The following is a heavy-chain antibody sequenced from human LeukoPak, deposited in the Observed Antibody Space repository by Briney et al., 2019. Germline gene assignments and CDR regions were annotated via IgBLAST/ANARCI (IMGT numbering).Heavy chain of an antibody. D-gene: IGHD3-16*01. Sequence: GGSLRLSCAASGFTFSSYWMSWVREAPGKGVGGVANIKQVGSEKYYVDSVKGRFTISRDNAKNSLYLQMNSLRAEDTAVYYCASSGGPYDYVWGSQFDYWGQGTLVTVSS. CDR3: ASSGGPYDYVWGSQFDY. CDR1: GFTFSSYW. J-gene: IGHJ4*02. CDR2: IKQVGSEK. V-gene: IGHV3-7*01.